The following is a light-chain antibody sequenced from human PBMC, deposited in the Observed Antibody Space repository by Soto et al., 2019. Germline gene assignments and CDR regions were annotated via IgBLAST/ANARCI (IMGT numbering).Light chain of an antibody. CDR1: SGHSNYA. CDR2: VDGDGGH. V-gene: IGLV4-69*01. Sequence: QPVLTQSPSACASLGASVKITCTLSSGHSNYAIAWHQKQSQKGPRYLMKVDGDGGHSKGDGIPDRFSGSSSGAERYLTISSLQSEDEAEYYCQTWGAGVWVFGGGTKVTVL. CDR3: QTWGAGVWV. J-gene: IGLJ3*02.